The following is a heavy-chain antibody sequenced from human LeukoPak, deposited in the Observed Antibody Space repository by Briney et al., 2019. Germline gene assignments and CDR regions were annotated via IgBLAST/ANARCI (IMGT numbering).Heavy chain of an antibody. D-gene: IGHD2-2*01. Sequence: GGSLRLSCVASGYTFSSYGMHWVRQAPGKGLEWVAVIWYDGSNKNYADSVKGRFTISRDNSKNTLYLQMNSLRAEDTAVYYCAKDSNESLDYWGQGTLVTVSS. CDR3: AKDSNESLDY. J-gene: IGHJ4*02. CDR2: IWYDGSNK. CDR1: GYTFSSYG. V-gene: IGHV3-33*06.